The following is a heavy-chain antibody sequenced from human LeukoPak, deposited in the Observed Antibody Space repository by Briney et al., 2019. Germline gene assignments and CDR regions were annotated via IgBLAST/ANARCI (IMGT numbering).Heavy chain of an antibody. Sequence: GGSLRLSCAASGFTFSSYAMSWVRQAPGEGLEWVSGISGGATSTDYADSVRGRFSISRDNFKNTVSLQMSSLRAEDTATYYCAKGTDYYDSGGHFDFWGQEPWSPSPQ. CDR3: AKGTDYYDSGGHFDF. D-gene: IGHD3-10*01. CDR2: ISGGATST. J-gene: IGHJ4*01. V-gene: IGHV3-23*01. CDR1: GFTFSSYA.